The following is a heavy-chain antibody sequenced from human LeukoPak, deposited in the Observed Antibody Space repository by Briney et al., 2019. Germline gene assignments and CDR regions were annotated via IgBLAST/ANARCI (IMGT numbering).Heavy chain of an antibody. CDR2: IIPIFGTA. J-gene: IGHJ4*02. CDR3: AGLFQGRIAVAGTDY. D-gene: IGHD6-19*01. CDR1: GGTFSSYA. Sequence: EASVKVSCKASGGTFSSYAISWVRQAPGQGLEWMGGIIPIFGTANYAQKFQGRVTITADESTSTAYMELSSLRSEDTAVYYCAGLFQGRIAVAGTDYWGQGTLVTVSS. V-gene: IGHV1-69*13.